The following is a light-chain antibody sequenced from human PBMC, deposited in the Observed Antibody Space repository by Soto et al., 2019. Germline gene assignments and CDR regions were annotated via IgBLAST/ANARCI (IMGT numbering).Light chain of an antibody. Sequence: IVLPQSPAPLSLSPGERSTLSCMASQSISNFLAWYQQKPGQAPRLLIYDASKRATDIPDRFIGSGSGTDFTLTISSLEPEDFAVEDCDQRGNWPPFTLCGGTKVDIK. CDR3: DQRGNWPPFT. CDR2: DAS. V-gene: IGKV3-11*01. CDR1: QSISNF. J-gene: IGKJ4*01.